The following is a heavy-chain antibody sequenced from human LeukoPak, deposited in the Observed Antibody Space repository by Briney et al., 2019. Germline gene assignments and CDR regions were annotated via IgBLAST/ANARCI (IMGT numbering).Heavy chain of an antibody. D-gene: IGHD6-13*01. V-gene: IGHV3-23*01. CDR2: ISGSGGST. CDR1: GFTFSSYA. CDR3: AKDGSIAAAGYYYYGMDV. Sequence: GGSLRLSCAASGFTFSSYAMSWVRQAPGKGLEWVSAISGSGGSTYYADSVKGRCTISRGNSKNTLYLQMNSLRAEDTAVYYCAKDGSIAAAGYYYYGMDVWGQGTTVTVSS. J-gene: IGHJ6*02.